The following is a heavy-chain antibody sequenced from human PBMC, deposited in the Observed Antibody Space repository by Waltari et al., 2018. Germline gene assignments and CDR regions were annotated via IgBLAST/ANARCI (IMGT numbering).Heavy chain of an antibody. CDR3: ARGKRWLRLGGLGYGMDV. D-gene: IGHD5-12*01. CDR1: GGSFSGYY. J-gene: IGHJ6*02. V-gene: IGHV4-34*01. CDR2: INHSGST. Sequence: QVQLQQWGAGLLKPSETLSLTCAVYGGSFSGYYWSWIRQPPGKGLEWIGEINHSGSTNYNPSLKSRVTISVDTSKNQFSLKLSSVTAADTAVYYCARGKRWLRLGGLGYGMDVWGQGTTVTVSS.